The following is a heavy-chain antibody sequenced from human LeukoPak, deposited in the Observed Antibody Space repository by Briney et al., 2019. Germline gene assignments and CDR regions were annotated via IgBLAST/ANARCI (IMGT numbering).Heavy chain of an antibody. CDR3: AEEAAMAPFFDY. D-gene: IGHD6-25*01. CDR1: GFTFSSYA. CDR2: ISGGPGST. J-gene: IGHJ4*02. V-gene: IGHV3-23*01. Sequence: GGSLRLSCAASGFTFSSYAMSWVRQAPGKGLEWVSAISGGPGSTYYADSVKGRFTISRDNSKNTLYLQMNSLRAEDTAVYYCAEEAAMAPFFDYWGQGTLVTVSS.